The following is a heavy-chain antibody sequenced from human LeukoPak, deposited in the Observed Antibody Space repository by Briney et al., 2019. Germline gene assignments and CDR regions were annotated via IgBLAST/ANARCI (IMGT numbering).Heavy chain of an antibody. CDR3: ARDSSSFPNYFDY. CDR2: LYSDGST. V-gene: IGHV3-53*01. J-gene: IGHJ4*02. D-gene: IGHD2/OR15-2a*01. CDR1: GFTVSSNY. Sequence: PGGSLRLSCVASGFTVSSNYMSWVRQAPGKGLEWVSPLYSDGSTFYGDSVKGRFTISRDNSKNTVYLQMDSLRGEDTAVYYCARDSSSFPNYFDYWGQGTLVTVSS.